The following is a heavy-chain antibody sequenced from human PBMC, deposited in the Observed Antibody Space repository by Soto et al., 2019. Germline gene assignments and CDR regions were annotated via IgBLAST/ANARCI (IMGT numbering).Heavy chain of an antibody. CDR1: GVTGNSED. CDR2: IYGGGST. D-gene: IGHD3-16*01. Sequence: PGVYPGIPCAASGVTGNSEDMSWARQGSGKGVEWVSGIYGGGSTYYADSVKGRFTISRDNSKNTLYLQMNSLRAEDTAVYYCARPNGGSLDYWGQAPLVTVS. V-gene: IGHV3-53*01. J-gene: IGHJ4*02. CDR3: ARPNGGSLDY.